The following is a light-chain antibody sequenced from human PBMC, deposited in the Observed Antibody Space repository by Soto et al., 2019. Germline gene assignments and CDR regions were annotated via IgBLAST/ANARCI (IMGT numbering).Light chain of an antibody. J-gene: IGKJ1*01. CDR2: DAS. CDR3: QQRSHWPPWT. Sequence: EIVLTQSPGTLSLSPGERATLSCRASQSVSTYLAWYQQKPGQAPRLLIYDASNRATGIPARFSGSGSGTDFTLTISSLEPEDFAVYYCQQRSHWPPWTFGQGTKVEIK. CDR1: QSVSTY. V-gene: IGKV3-11*01.